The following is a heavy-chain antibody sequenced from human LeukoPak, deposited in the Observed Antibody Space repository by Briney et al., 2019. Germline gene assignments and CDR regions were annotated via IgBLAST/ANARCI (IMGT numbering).Heavy chain of an antibody. Sequence: GGSLRLSCAASGFTFSNYWLHWVRQAPGKGLVWVSRIDANTKTTSYADSVKGRFTISTDNAKKTLYLQMNSLRVEDTAVYYCLTVVETTIAAFDIWGQGTMVTVS. J-gene: IGHJ3*02. D-gene: IGHD1-26*01. CDR2: IDANTKTT. CDR1: GFTFSNYW. CDR3: LTVVETTIAAFDI. V-gene: IGHV3-74*01.